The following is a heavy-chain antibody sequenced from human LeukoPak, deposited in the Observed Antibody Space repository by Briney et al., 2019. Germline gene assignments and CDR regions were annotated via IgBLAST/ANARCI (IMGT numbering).Heavy chain of an antibody. V-gene: IGHV4-59*01. Sequence: SETLSLTCTVSGGSISGYYWTWIRQPPGKGLDWIGVVYYNGNTRYNPSLKSRVTISVDTSENQFSLNLASVTAADTAVYYCARANPLYGGYDFWGQGSLVTVSS. CDR2: VYYNGNT. D-gene: IGHD4-17*01. CDR1: GGSISGYY. J-gene: IGHJ4*02. CDR3: ARANPLYGGYDF.